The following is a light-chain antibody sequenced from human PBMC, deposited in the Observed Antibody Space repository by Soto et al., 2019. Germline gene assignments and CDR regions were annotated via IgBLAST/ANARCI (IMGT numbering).Light chain of an antibody. J-gene: IGKJ1*01. CDR2: GAS. Sequence: DTVLTQSPGTLSLSPGERATLSCRASQTVSSAYLAWFQQKAGQAPRLLIYGASSRATGIPDRFSGAGSGTEFTLTISRVAPEDYAVYYCQQYNTSPWTFGQGTKVDIK. CDR3: QQYNTSPWT. CDR1: QTVSSAY. V-gene: IGKV3-20*01.